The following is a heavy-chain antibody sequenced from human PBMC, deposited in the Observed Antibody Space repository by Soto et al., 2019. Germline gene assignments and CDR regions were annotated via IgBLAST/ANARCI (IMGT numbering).Heavy chain of an antibody. J-gene: IGHJ6*02. CDR3: AKDEEGAVYYYYYGMDV. CDR2: ISGRGGST. Sequence: EVQLLESGGGLVQPGGSLRLSCAASGFTFSSYAMSWVRQAPGKGLEWVSAISGRGGSTYYADSVKGRFTISRDNSKNTLYLQMNSLRAEDTAVYYCAKDEEGAVYYYYYGMDVWGQGTTVTVSS. V-gene: IGHV3-23*01. CDR1: GFTFSSYA.